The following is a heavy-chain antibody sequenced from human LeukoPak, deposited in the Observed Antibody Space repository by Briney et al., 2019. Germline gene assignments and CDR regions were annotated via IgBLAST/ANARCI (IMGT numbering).Heavy chain of an antibody. D-gene: IGHD2-15*01. V-gene: IGHV1-8*01. CDR3: AREDKSSLDY. CDR2: MNPHSGNT. CDR1: GYTLTSYD. J-gene: IGHJ4*02. Sequence: ASVKVSCKASGYTLTSYDINWVRQATGQGLEWMGWMNPHSGNTGYAQRLRGRVTLTRDTSMNTAYMELSSLTSEDTAVYYCAREDKSSLDYWGQGTLVTVSS.